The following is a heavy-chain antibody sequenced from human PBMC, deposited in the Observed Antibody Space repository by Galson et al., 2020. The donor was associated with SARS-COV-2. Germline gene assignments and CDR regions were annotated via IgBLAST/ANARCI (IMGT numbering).Heavy chain of an antibody. CDR3: VRGGGANDFWNGYEFDL. V-gene: IGHV3-21*01. CDR1: GFTFSGYN. Sequence: GGSLRLSCAASGFTFSGYNMNWVRQAPGKGLEWVSSISSTGYYIYYANSVKGRFTISRENAKNSLYLQINNLRAEDTAVYYCVRGGGANDFWNGYEFDLWGQGTQVTVSP. J-gene: IGHJ4*02. D-gene: IGHD3-3*01. CDR2: ISSTGYYI.